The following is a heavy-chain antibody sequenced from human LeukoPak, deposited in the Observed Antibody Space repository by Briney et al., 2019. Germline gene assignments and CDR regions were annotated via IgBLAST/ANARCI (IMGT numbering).Heavy chain of an antibody. V-gene: IGHV4-30-2*01. CDR2: IYHSGST. CDR3: ARVSAWVSFDY. CDR1: GGYISSGGYS. Sequence: SETLSLTRAVSGGYISSGGYSWSWIRQPPGKGLEWIGYIYHSGSTYYNPSLKSRVTISVDRSKNQFSLKLSSVTAADTAVYYCARVSAWVSFDYWGQGTLVTVSS. J-gene: IGHJ4*02. D-gene: IGHD1-26*01.